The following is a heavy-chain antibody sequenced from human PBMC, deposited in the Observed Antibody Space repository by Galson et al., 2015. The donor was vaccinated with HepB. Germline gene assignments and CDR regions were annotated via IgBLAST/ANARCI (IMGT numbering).Heavy chain of an antibody. CDR3: ARALPSGIRGGRVFDH. D-gene: IGHD3-10*01. Sequence: SLRLSCAASGFNFSLYSMNWVRQAPGKGLEWVSSISSSGSYIYYGDSVKGRCTVSRDSAKTSVYLQMSSLRGDDTAVYYCARALPSGIRGGRVFDHWGQGTLVTVSS. J-gene: IGHJ4*02. CDR1: GFNFSLYS. CDR2: ISSSGSYI. V-gene: IGHV3-21*01.